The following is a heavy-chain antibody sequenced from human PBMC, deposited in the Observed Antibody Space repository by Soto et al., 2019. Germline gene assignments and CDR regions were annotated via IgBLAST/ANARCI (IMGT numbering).Heavy chain of an antibody. D-gene: IGHD6-19*01. CDR1: GFTFSSYA. CDR2: ISYDGSNK. J-gene: IGHJ5*02. CDR3: AAEWNSSGWYPNWGIRWLDP. V-gene: IGHV3-30-3*01. Sequence: PGGSLRLSCAASGFTFSSYAMHWVRQAPGKGLEWVAVISYDGSNKYYADSVKGRFTISRDNSKNTLYLQMNSLRAEDTAVYYCAAEWNSSGWYPNWGIRWLDPWGQGTLVTVSS.